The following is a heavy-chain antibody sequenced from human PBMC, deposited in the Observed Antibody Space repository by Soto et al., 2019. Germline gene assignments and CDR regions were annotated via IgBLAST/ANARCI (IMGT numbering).Heavy chain of an antibody. Sequence: SETLSLTCTVSGGSISSYYWSWIRQPAGKGLEWIGRIYTSGSTNYNPSLKSRVTMSVDTSKNQFSLKLSSVTAADTAVYYCARDHWVVAANYYYYGMDVWGQGTTVTVS. D-gene: IGHD2-15*01. V-gene: IGHV4-4*07. J-gene: IGHJ6*02. CDR3: ARDHWVVAANYYYYGMDV. CDR1: GGSISSYY. CDR2: IYTSGST.